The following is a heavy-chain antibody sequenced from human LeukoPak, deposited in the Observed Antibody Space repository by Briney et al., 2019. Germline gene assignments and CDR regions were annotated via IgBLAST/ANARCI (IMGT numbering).Heavy chain of an antibody. V-gene: IGHV3-7*03. Sequence: GGSLRLSCAASGFTFSSYWMNWARQAPGKGLEWVASINHYGNVNYYVDSVKGRFTISRDNAKNSLYLQMSNLRAEDTAVYFCARGGGLDVWGQGATVTVSS. D-gene: IGHD3-16*01. CDR2: INHYGNVN. CDR1: GFTFSSYW. CDR3: ARGGGLDV. J-gene: IGHJ6*02.